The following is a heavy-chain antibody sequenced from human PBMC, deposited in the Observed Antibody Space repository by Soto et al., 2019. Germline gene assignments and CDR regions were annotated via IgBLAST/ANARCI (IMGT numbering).Heavy chain of an antibody. D-gene: IGHD3-22*01. CDR3: ARQSMIVVVIEGGAFDL. J-gene: IGHJ3*01. CDR2: IYYSGST. V-gene: IGHV4-39*01. CDR1: GGSISSSSYY. Sequence: QLQLQESGPGLVKPSETLSLTCTVSGGSISSSSYYWGWIRQPPGKGLEWIGSIYYSGSTYYNPSLKVRVTISGDTAKNLFSLKLSSVTAADTAVYYCARQSMIVVVIEGGAFDLWGQGTMVTVSS.